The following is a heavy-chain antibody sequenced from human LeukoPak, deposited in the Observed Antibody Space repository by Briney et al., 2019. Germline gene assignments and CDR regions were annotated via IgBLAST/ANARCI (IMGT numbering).Heavy chain of an antibody. CDR3: ARVAGSGWFDY. V-gene: IGHV1-2*04. J-gene: IGHJ4*02. CDR1: GYTFTGYY. CDR2: INPNSGGT. Sequence: ASVKVSCKASGYTFTGYYMHWVRRAPGQGLEWMGWINPNSGGTNYAQKFQGWVTMTRDTSISTAYMELSRLRSDDTAVYYCARVAGSGWFDYWGQGTLVTVSS. D-gene: IGHD6-19*01.